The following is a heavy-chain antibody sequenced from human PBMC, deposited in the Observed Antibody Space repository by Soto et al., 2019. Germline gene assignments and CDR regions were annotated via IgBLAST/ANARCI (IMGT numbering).Heavy chain of an antibody. Sequence: SETLSLTCTVSGGSISSYYWSWIRQPPGKGLEWIGYIYYSGSTNYNPSLKSRVTISVDTSKNQFSLKLSSVTAADTAVYYCARSPLAARPDWRSTYNWFDPWGQGTLVTVSS. J-gene: IGHJ5*02. D-gene: IGHD6-6*01. CDR3: ARSPLAARPDWRSTYNWFDP. CDR2: IYYSGST. V-gene: IGHV4-59*01. CDR1: GGSISSYY.